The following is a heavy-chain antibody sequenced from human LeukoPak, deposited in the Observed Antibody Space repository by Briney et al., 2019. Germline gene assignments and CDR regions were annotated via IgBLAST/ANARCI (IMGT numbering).Heavy chain of an antibody. CDR2: IYPGDSDT. V-gene: IGHV5-51*01. CDR1: GYSFTSYW. D-gene: IGHD1-26*01. Sequence: GESLKISCKGSGYSFTSYWIGWVRQMPGKGREWMGIIYPGDSDTRYSPSFQGQVTISADKSIGTAYLQWSSLKASDTAMYYCARGWRGGSYLNDAFDIWGQGTMVTVSS. J-gene: IGHJ3*02. CDR3: ARGWRGGSYLNDAFDI.